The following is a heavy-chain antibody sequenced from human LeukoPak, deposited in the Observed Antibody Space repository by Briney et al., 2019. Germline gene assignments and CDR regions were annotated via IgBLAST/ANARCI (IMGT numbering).Heavy chain of an antibody. D-gene: IGHD2-2*01. J-gene: IGHJ4*02. V-gene: IGHV1-2*02. CDR2: INPGSGGT. CDR3: ARGHAYCSSTSCHPFDY. Sequence: ASVKVSCKASGYTSTGYYIHWVRQAPGQGLEWMGWINPGSGGTKYAQNFQGRVTMTRDTSISAAYMELRRLTFDDTAVYYCARGHAYCSSTSCHPFDYWGQGTLVTVSS. CDR1: GYTSTGYY.